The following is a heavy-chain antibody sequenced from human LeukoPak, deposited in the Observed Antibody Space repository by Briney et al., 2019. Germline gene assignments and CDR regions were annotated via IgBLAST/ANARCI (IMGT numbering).Heavy chain of an antibody. D-gene: IGHD3-10*01. J-gene: IGHJ4*02. Sequence: ASVKVSCKVSGYTLTELSMHWVRRAAGKGLEWMGGFDPEDGETIYAQKFQGRVTMTEDTSTDTAYMELSSLRSEDTAVYYCATVGVLWFREGYFDYWGQGTLVTVSS. CDR1: GYTLTELS. CDR3: ATVGVLWFREGYFDY. CDR2: FDPEDGET. V-gene: IGHV1-24*01.